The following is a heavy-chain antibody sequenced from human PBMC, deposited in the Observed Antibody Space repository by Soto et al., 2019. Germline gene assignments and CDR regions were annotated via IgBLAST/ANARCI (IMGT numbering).Heavy chain of an antibody. CDR3: ATGRTNYYDSSGYFDY. CDR2: ISYDGSNK. CDR1: GLTFSSYA. Sequence: GGSLRLSCAASGLTFSSYAMHWVRQAPGKGLEWVAVISYDGSNKYYADSVKGRFTISRDNSKNTLYLQMNSLRAEDTAVYYCATGRTNYYDSSGYFDYWGQGTLVTVSS. J-gene: IGHJ4*02. V-gene: IGHV3-30*04. D-gene: IGHD3-22*01.